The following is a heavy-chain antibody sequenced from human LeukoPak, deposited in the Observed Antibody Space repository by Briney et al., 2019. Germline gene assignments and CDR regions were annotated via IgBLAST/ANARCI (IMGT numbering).Heavy chain of an antibody. V-gene: IGHV3-7*01. CDR1: VFTLSRYW. Sequence: GGSLRLSCAASVFTLSRYWMSWVREDPGKGREWGANIKQEGSQKSYVDSVRGRFTISRDNANNLLYLQMNSLRAEHTAVYYCARESFAARWDWGQGTLVTVSS. D-gene: IGHD6-6*01. CDR2: IKQEGSQK. J-gene: IGHJ4*02. CDR3: ARESFAARWD.